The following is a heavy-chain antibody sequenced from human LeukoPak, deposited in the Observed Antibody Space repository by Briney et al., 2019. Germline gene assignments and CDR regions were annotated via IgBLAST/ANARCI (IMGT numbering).Heavy chain of an antibody. CDR1: LGSISSSSYY. CDR2: IYYSGST. V-gene: IGHV4-39*01. D-gene: IGHD7-27*01. Sequence: SETLSVTRMVCLGSISSSSYYWGWIRHPPGEGLEWLGSIYYSGSTYYNPPLKSRVTISVDTSKKLCSWKLSAVTPAAPAVYYCERQLGNYAFDIWGQRTMVTVSS. CDR3: ERQLGNYAFDI. J-gene: IGHJ3*02.